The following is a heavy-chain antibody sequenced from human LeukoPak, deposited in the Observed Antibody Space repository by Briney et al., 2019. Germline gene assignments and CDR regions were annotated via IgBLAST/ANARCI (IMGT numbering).Heavy chain of an antibody. J-gene: IGHJ4*02. CDR2: INHSGST. CDR3: ARHFGGYWLRDSRSFDY. CDR1: GGSFSGYY. Sequence: SETLSLTCAVYGGSFSGYYWSWIRQPPGKGLEWIGEINHSGSTNYNPSLKSRVIISVDTSKNQFSLNLSSVSAADTAVYFCARHFGGYWLRDSRSFDYWGQGTLVTVSS. D-gene: IGHD6-13*01. V-gene: IGHV4-34*01.